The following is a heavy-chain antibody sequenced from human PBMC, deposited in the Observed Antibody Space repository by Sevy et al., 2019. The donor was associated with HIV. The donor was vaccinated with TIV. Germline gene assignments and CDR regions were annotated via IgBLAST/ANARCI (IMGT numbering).Heavy chain of an antibody. J-gene: IGHJ6*02. V-gene: IGHV3-48*03. CDR2: ISTSGSNR. Sequence: GGSLRLSCAASGFFFSSFEMNWVRQAPGKGLEWVSSISTSGSNRYYADSVKGRVTISRDNAKKSLYLQMNSLRAEDTAIYFCAKRGGQYDLGMDVWGQGTTVTVSS. D-gene: IGHD1-1*01. CDR3: AKRGGQYDLGMDV. CDR1: GFFFSSFE.